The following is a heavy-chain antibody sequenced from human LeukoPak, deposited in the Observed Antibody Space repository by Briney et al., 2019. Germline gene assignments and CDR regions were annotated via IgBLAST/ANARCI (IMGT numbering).Heavy chain of an antibody. CDR3: ARDLKYDFWSGYGYGMDV. J-gene: IGHJ6*02. CDR1: GFTFSSYW. CDR2: IKQDGSGK. V-gene: IGHV3-7*03. Sequence: GGSLRLSCAASGFTFSSYWMSWVRQAPGKGLVWVANIKQDGSGKYYVDSVKGRFTISRDNAKNSLYLQMNSLRAEDTAVYYCARDLKYDFWSGYGYGMDVWGQGTTVTVSS. D-gene: IGHD3-3*01.